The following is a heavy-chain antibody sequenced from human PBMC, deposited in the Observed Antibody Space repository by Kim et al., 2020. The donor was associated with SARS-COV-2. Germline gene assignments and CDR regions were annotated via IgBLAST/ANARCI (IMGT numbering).Heavy chain of an antibody. Sequence: SLKSRVTISVDTSKNQFSLKLSSVTAADTAVYYCARDWDCSGGSCYFGYWGQGTLVTVSS. D-gene: IGHD2-15*01. V-gene: IGHV4-31*02. J-gene: IGHJ4*02. CDR3: ARDWDCSGGSCYFGY.